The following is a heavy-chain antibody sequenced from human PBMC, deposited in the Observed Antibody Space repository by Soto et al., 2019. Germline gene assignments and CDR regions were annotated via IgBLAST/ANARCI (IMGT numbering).Heavy chain of an antibody. CDR2: IYYSGST. D-gene: IGHD2-8*01. J-gene: IGHJ5*02. CDR1: GVSISSYY. Sequence: SETLSLTCTVSGVSISSYYWSWIRQPPGKGLEWIGYIYYSGSTNYNPSLKSRVTISVDTSKNQFSLKLSSVTAADTAVYYCARDRGYCTNGVCYNWFDPWGQGTLVTVSS. V-gene: IGHV4-59*01. CDR3: ARDRGYCTNGVCYNWFDP.